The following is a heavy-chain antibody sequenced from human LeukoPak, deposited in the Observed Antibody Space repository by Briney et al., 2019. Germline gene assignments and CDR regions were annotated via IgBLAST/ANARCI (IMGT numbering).Heavy chain of an antibody. CDR2: IYGGGNT. J-gene: IGHJ5*02. V-gene: IGHV3-53*04. D-gene: IGHD3-10*01. CDR3: ARFFGSGGPFDP. CDR1: GISVSVNY. Sequence: PGGSLRLSCEASGISVSVNYMSWVRQAPGKGLEWVSIIYGGGNTFYADSVKGRFTISRNKSTNTLSLQMNSLRTEDTAVYHCARFFGSGGPFDPWGQGTLVTVAS.